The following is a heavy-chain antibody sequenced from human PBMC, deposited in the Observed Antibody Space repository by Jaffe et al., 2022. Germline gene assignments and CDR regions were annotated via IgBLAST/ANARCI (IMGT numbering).Heavy chain of an antibody. J-gene: IGHJ4*02. Sequence: EVQLVESGGDLVQPGGSLRLSCAASGFTFRTYWMVWVRQAPGKGLVWVSRISSDGRSTTYADSVKARFTISRDNAKNTLYLQMNSLRVEDTSVYYCARVYPPFMTAVTTMDYWGQGTLVTVSS. CDR1: GFTFRTYW. CDR3: ARVYPPFMTAVTTMDY. V-gene: IGHV3-74*01. D-gene: IGHD4-17*01. CDR2: ISSDGRST.